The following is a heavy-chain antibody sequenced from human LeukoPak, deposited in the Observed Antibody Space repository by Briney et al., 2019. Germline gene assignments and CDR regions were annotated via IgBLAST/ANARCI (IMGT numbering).Heavy chain of an antibody. CDR3: ARGPRGGDYADY. CDR2: ISSSGSTI. J-gene: IGHJ4*02. CDR1: RFTFSSYE. D-gene: IGHD4-17*01. V-gene: IGHV3-48*03. Sequence: GGSLRLSCAASRFTFSSYEMNWVRQAPGKGLEWVSYISSSGSTIYYADSVKGRFTISRDNAKNSLYLQMNSLRAEDTAVYYCARGPRGGDYADYWGQGTLVTVS.